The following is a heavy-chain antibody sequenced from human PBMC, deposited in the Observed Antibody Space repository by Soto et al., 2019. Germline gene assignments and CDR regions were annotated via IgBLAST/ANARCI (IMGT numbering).Heavy chain of an antibody. CDR3: ARDVSYAFDY. J-gene: IGHJ4*02. V-gene: IGHV3-48*02. CDR2: IRIDSNHI. CDR1: GFIFTSYS. Sequence: EVQLLVSGLGLVQPGGSMRLSCAASGFIFTSYSMNWVRQAPGKGLEWLSYIRIDSNHIGYADSVRGRFTISCDIAKNSLYLQMNSLRDEDTAVYYCARDVSYAFDYWGQGNLVSYSS. D-gene: IGHD1-26*01.